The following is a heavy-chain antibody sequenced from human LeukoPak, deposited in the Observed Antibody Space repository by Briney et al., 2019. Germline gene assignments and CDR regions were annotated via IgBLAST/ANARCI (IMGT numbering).Heavy chain of an antibody. CDR2: ISGSGGST. J-gene: IGHJ5*02. D-gene: IGHD2-2*01. CDR1: GFTFSSYA. Sequence: GGSLRLSCAASGFTFSSYAMSWVRQAPGKGLEWVSAISGSGGSTYYADSVKGRFTISRDNSKNTLYLQMNSLRAEDTAVYYCANSGYCSSISCFGVLNWFDPWGQGTLVTVSS. V-gene: IGHV3-23*01. CDR3: ANSGYCSSISCFGVLNWFDP.